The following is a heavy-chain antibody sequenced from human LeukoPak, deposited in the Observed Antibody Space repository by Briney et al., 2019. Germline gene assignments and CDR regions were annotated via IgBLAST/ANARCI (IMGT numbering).Heavy chain of an antibody. CDR1: GFTFSDYY. CDR3: ARDLFSSSSNDPINYFDY. Sequence: GGSLRLSCAASGFTFSDYYMSWIRQAPGKGLEWVSYISSSGSTIYYADSVKGRFTISRDNAKNSLYPQMNSLRAEDTAVYYCARDLFSSSSNDPINYFDYWGQGTLVTVSS. D-gene: IGHD6-6*01. J-gene: IGHJ4*02. V-gene: IGHV3-11*01. CDR2: ISSSGSTI.